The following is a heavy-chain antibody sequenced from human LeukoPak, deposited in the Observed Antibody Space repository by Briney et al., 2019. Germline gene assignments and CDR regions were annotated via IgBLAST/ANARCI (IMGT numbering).Heavy chain of an antibody. D-gene: IGHD1-26*01. J-gene: IGHJ4*02. CDR1: GLTLSSYS. Sequence: PGGSLRLSCAASGLTLSSYSMNWVRQAPGKGLEWVSYINSSTSTIYYADSVKGRFTISRDNAKNSLYLQMNSLRDEDTAVYYCARDVSVGPNAYYFDYWGQGTLVTVSS. CDR3: ARDVSVGPNAYYFDY. V-gene: IGHV3-48*02. CDR2: INSSTSTI.